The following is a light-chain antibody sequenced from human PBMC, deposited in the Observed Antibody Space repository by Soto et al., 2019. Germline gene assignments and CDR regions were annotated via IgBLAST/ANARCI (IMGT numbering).Light chain of an antibody. V-gene: IGLV2-11*01. Sequence: QSALTQPRSVSGSPGQSVTISCTGTSSDVGGYNYVSWYQQHPGKAPKLMIYDVSKRSSGVPDRFSGSKSGNTASLTISGLQAEDEADYYCCSYAGSYAYVFGTGTKLNVL. CDR1: SSDVGGYNY. J-gene: IGLJ1*01. CDR2: DVS. CDR3: CSYAGSYAYV.